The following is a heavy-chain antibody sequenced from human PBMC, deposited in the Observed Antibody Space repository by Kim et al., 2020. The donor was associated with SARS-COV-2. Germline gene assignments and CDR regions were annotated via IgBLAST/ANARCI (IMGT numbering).Heavy chain of an antibody. CDR3: ARDIGYYGSGAPGWFDP. V-gene: IGHV3-30*01. D-gene: IGHD3-10*01. Sequence: VKGRFTISRDNSKNTLYLQMNSLRAEDTAVYYCARDIGYYGSGAPGWFDPWGQGTLVTVSS. J-gene: IGHJ5*02.